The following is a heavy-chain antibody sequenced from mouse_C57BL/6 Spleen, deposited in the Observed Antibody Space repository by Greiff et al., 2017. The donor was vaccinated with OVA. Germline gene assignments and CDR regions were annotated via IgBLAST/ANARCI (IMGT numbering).Heavy chain of an antibody. CDR1: GFNIKNTY. CDR2: IDPANGNT. Sequence: EVKLVESVAELVRPGASVKLSCTASGFNIKNTYMHWVKQRPEQGLEWIGRIDPANGNTKYAPKFQGKATITADTSSNTAYLQLSSLTSEDTAIYYCAKEGKTAQVLFAYWGQGTLVTVSA. V-gene: IGHV14-3*01. J-gene: IGHJ3*01. CDR3: AKEGKTAQVLFAY. D-gene: IGHD3-2*02.